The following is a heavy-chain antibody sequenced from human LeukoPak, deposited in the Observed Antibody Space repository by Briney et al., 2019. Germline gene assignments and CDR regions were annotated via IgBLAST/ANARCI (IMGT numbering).Heavy chain of an antibody. CDR1: GYTFTTYG. D-gene: IGHD2-2*01. CDR3: ARYCSSTSCYEYYYYGMDV. CDR2: INAGNGNT. V-gene: IGHV1-3*01. Sequence: ASVKVSCKASGYTFTTYGISWVRQAPGQGLEWMGWINAGNGNTKYSQKFQGRVTITRDTSASTAYMELSSLRSEDTAVYYCARYCSSTSCYEYYYYGMDVWGQGTTVTVSS. J-gene: IGHJ6*02.